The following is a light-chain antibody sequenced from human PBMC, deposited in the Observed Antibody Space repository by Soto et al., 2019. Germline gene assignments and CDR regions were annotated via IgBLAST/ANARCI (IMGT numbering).Light chain of an antibody. Sequence: DIQLTQSPSFLSASVGDRVTITCRASQGISSFLAWYQQKPPKAPELLIYGASTLQSGVPSRFSGSGSGTEFTLTISSLQPEDFATYYCQQLNSYPRTFGGGTKVDIK. CDR2: GAS. CDR1: QGISSF. J-gene: IGKJ4*01. V-gene: IGKV1-9*01. CDR3: QQLNSYPRT.